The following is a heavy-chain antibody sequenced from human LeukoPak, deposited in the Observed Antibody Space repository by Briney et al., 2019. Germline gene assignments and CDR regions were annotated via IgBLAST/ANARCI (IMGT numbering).Heavy chain of an antibody. J-gene: IGHJ6*04. CDR3: ARGLFYDILTGAYYYGMDV. CDR1: GGTFSGYA. CDR2: IIPIFGTA. V-gene: IGHV1-69*13. D-gene: IGHD3-9*01. Sequence: ASVKVSCKASGGTFSGYAISWVRQAPGQGLEWMGGIIPIFGTANYAQKFQGRVTITADESTSTAYMELSSLRSEDTAVYYCARGLFYDILTGAYYYGMDVWGKGTTVTVSS.